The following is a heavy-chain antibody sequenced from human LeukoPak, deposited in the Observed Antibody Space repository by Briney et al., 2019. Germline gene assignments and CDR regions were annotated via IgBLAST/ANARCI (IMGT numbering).Heavy chain of an antibody. CDR3: ARDQGRGYYFDY. Sequence: GGSLRLSCVASGFTFSIHWMTWVRQAPGKGLEWVAVISYDGSNKYYADSVKGRFTISRDNSKNTLYLQMNSLRAEDTAVYYCARDQGRGYYFDYWGQGTLVTVSS. V-gene: IGHV3-30-3*01. J-gene: IGHJ4*02. CDR1: GFTFSIHW. CDR2: ISYDGSNK.